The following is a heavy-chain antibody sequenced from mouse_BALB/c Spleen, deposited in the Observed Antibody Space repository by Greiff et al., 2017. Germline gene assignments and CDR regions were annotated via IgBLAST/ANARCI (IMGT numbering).Heavy chain of an antibody. J-gene: IGHJ4*01. CDR1: GFTFSSYA. CDR2: ISSGGSYT. V-gene: IGHV5-9-4*01. CDR3: ARDSFYYYAMDY. Sequence: EVMLVESGGGLVKPGGSLKLSCAASGFTFSSYAMSWVRQSPEKRLEWVAEISSGGSYTYYPDTVTGRFTISRDNAKNTLYLEMSSLRSEDTAMYYCARDSFYYYAMDYWGQGTSVTVSS.